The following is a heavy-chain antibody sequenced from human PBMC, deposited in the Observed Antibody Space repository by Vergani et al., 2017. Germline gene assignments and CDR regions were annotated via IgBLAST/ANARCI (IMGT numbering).Heavy chain of an antibody. J-gene: IGHJ6*02. D-gene: IGHD5-18*01. V-gene: IGHV1-69*01. CDR3: ARPSPPQGYSYGLKDYYYYGMDV. CDR2: IIPIFGTA. Sequence: QVQLVQSGAEVKKPGSSVKVSCKASGGTFSSYAISWVRQAPGQGLEWMGGIIPIFGTANYAQKFQGRVTITADESTSTAYMELSSLRSEDTAVYYCARPSPPQGYSYGLKDYYYYGMDVWGQGTTVTVSS. CDR1: GGTFSSYA.